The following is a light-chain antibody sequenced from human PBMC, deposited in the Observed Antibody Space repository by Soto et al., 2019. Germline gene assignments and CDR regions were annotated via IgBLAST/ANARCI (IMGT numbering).Light chain of an antibody. CDR3: QQYGSSPTWT. J-gene: IGKJ1*01. Sequence: EIVLTQSPGTLSLSPGERATLSCRASQSVSSSYLAGYQQKPGQAPRLLIYGASSRATGIPDRFSGSGSGTDFTLTISRLEPEDFAVYYCQQYGSSPTWTFCQGTKVEIK. CDR2: GAS. V-gene: IGKV3-20*01. CDR1: QSVSSSY.